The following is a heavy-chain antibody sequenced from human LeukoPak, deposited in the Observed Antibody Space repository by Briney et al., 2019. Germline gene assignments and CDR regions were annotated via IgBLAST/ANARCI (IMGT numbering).Heavy chain of an antibody. D-gene: IGHD3-10*01. CDR2: ISSSSSYI. CDR3: AGDRGDGWFDP. Sequence: GGSLRLSCAASGFTFSSYSMNWVRQAPGKGLEWVSSISSSSSYIYYADSVKGRFTISRDNAKNSLYLQMNSLRAEDTAVYYCAGDRGDGWFDPWGQGTLVTVSS. V-gene: IGHV3-21*01. J-gene: IGHJ5*02. CDR1: GFTFSSYS.